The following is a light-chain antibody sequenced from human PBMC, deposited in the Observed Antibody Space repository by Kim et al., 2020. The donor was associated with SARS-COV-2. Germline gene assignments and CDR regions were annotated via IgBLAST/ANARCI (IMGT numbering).Light chain of an antibody. CDR2: YDS. CDR1: NIGSKS. CDR3: QVWDSSSDPHVV. V-gene: IGLV3-21*04. J-gene: IGLJ2*01. Sequence: SYELIQPPSVSVAPGKTARITCGGNNIGSKSVHWYQQKPGQAPVLVIYYDSDRPSGIPERFSGSNSGNTATLTISRVEAGDEADYYCQVWDSSSDPHVVFGGGTQLTVL.